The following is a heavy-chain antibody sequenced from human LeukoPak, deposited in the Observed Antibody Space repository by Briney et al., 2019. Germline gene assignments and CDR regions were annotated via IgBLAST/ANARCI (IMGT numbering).Heavy chain of an antibody. J-gene: IGHJ4*02. CDR3: ARVAPFGVVKYFDY. Sequence: PSQTLSLTCTVSGGSISSGGYYWSWIRQPPGKGLEWIGYIYYSGSTNYNPSLKSRVTISVDTSKNQFSLKLSSVTAADTAVYYCARVAPFGVVKYFDYWGQGTLATVSS. CDR1: GGSISSGGYY. D-gene: IGHD3-3*01. V-gene: IGHV4-61*08. CDR2: IYYSGST.